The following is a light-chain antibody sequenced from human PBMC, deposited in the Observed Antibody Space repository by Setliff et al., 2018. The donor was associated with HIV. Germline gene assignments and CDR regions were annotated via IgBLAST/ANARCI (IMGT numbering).Light chain of an antibody. J-gene: IGLJ3*02. CDR1: STDVGGYNY. V-gene: IGLV2-14*01. CDR3: SAYSATTAWL. CDR2: EVI. Sequence: SALTQPASVSGSPGHSITISCTGTSTDVGGYNYVSWFQQHPHKDPKLIIYEVIHRPPGVSSRFAGSKSGNTASLTISGLQTDDEAEYHCSAYSATTAWLFGGGTK.